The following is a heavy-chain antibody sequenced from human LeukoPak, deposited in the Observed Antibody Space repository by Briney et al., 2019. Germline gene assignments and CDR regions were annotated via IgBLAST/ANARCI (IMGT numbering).Heavy chain of an antibody. CDR3: AKDPYGTRYFDY. V-gene: IGHV3-23*01. J-gene: IGHJ4*02. Sequence: PGGSLRLSCAASGFTFGEIPLTGFPRVPGKGWNGVSSLSGSGGDTYYADSVKGRFTISRDNSKNTVYLQMNSLRAEDTAVYYCAKDPYGTRYFDYWGQGTLVTVSS. CDR2: LSGSGGDT. D-gene: IGHD2-2*01. CDR1: GFTFGEIP.